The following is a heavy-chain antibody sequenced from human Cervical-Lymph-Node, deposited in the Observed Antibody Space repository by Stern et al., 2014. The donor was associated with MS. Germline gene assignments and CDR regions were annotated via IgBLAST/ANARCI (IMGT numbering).Heavy chain of an antibody. CDR1: GYSFTDFN. CDR3: ATHGGSSFQMDV. CDR2: ISPHTGGA. V-gene: IGHV1-2*06. J-gene: IGHJ6*02. Sequence: VQLVESEAEVKKPGASVKVSCKASGYSFTDFNTHWVRQAPGQGLEWMGRISPHTGGAKYAEKFQGRVTMTRDTSITTAYMELDRLTSDDTAVYYCATHGGSSFQMDVWGQGTTVTVSS. D-gene: IGHD6-13*01.